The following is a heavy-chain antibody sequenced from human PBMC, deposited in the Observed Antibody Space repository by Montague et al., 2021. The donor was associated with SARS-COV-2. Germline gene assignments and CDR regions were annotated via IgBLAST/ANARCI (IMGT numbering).Heavy chain of an antibody. CDR3: ARDYSHCSGGSCVFDY. V-gene: IGHV4-4*07. Sequence: SKTLSLTCTVSGGSTSNYYWSWIRQPAGKGLEWIGRIYSSGSTNYNPSLKSRISMSVDTSKNQFSLKLSSVTAADTAIYYCARDYSHCSGGSCVFDYWGQGTLVTVSS. CDR1: GGSTSNYY. J-gene: IGHJ4*02. CDR2: IYSSGST. D-gene: IGHD2-15*01.